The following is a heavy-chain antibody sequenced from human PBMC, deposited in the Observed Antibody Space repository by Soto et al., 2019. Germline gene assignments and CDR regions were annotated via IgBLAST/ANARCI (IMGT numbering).Heavy chain of an antibody. J-gene: IGHJ4*01. V-gene: IGHV3-66*01. Sequence: PGGSLGLSCAASGLSVSSNDMSWVRQAPGKGLECVSIIYSADNTFYVDSVKGRFIISRDNSKNTVYLQMNSLRADDTAVYYCARGTLYWGQGTLVSVSS. CDR1: GLSVSSND. CDR2: IYSADNT. CDR3: ARGTLY.